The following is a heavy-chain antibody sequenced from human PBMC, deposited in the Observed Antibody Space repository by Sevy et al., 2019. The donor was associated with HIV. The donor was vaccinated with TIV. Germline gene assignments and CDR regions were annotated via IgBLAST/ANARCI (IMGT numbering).Heavy chain of an antibody. J-gene: IGHJ5*01. D-gene: IGHD3-22*01. CDR2: IYHSGVT. CDR1: GGSISSYF. V-gene: IGHV4-59*01. CDR3: ARYYYDSSGPGRWFDF. Sequence: SETLSLTCTVSGGSISSYFWTWIRQPPGKGLEWIGYIYHSGVTNYNPSLKSRVTISVDTSKSHLSLKLTSVTAADTAVYYCARYYYDSSGPGRWFDFWGQGTLVTVSS.